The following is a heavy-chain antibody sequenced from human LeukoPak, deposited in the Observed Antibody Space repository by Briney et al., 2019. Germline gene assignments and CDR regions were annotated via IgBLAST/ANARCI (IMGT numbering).Heavy chain of an antibody. CDR2: ISAYNGNT. CDR1: GYTFTSYG. D-gene: IGHD3-3*01. J-gene: IGHJ6*02. CDR3: ARIYDFWSGYGYYYGMDV. V-gene: IGHV1-18*01. Sequence: ASVKVSCKASGYTFTSYGISWVRQAPGQGLEWMGWISAYNGNTNYAQKLQGRVTMTTDTSTSTAYMELRSLRSDDTAVYYCARIYDFWSGYGYYYGMDVWGQGTTVTVSS.